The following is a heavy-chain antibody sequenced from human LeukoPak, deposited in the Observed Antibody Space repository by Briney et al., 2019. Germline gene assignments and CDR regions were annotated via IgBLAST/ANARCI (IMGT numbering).Heavy chain of an antibody. V-gene: IGHV4-34*01. J-gene: IGHJ3*02. Sequence: PSQTLSLTCAVYGGSFSGYYWSWIRQPPGKGLEWIWEINHSGSTNYNPSLKSRVTISVDTSKNQFSLKLSSVTVADTAVYYCARIDCSSTSCYGDAFDIWGQGTMVTVSS. CDR3: ARIDCSSTSCYGDAFDI. CDR1: GGSFSGYY. D-gene: IGHD2-2*01. CDR2: INHSGST.